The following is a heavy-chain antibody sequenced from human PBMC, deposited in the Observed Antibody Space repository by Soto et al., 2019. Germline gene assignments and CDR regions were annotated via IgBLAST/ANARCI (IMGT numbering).Heavy chain of an antibody. V-gene: IGHV4-34*01. J-gene: IGHJ5*02. CDR1: GGSFSGYY. D-gene: IGHD3-10*01. CDR3: ARGRLRGWFDP. CDR2: INHSGST. Sequence: SGTLSLTCAVYGGSFSGYYWSWIRQPPGKGLEWIGEINHSGSTNYNPSLKSRVTISVDTSKNQFSLKLSSVTAADTAVYYCARGRLRGWFDPWGQGPRVTISS.